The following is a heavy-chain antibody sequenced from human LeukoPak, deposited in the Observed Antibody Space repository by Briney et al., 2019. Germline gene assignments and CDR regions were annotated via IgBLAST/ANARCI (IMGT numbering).Heavy chain of an antibody. CDR3: AKDLGTVTAGSD. D-gene: IGHD2-21*02. Sequence: GGSLRLSCAASGFTFSHYAMSWVRQAPGKGLEWVSGINTNGGSTFYADSVKGRFTISRDNSRNTLYLQMDSLRAEDTAVYYCAKDLGTVTAGSDWGQGSLVTVSS. CDR1: GFTFSHYA. CDR2: INTNGGST. J-gene: IGHJ4*02. V-gene: IGHV3-23*01.